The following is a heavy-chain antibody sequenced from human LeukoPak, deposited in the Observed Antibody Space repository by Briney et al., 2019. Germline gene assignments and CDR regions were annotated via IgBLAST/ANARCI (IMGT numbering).Heavy chain of an antibody. CDR2: IYYSGST. CDR3: ARSSGYSGQYWSDP. D-gene: IGHD5-12*01. J-gene: IGHJ5*02. V-gene: IGHV4-39*01. CDR1: GGSIRSSRYY. Sequence: SETLSLTCTVSGGSIRSSRYYWGWIRQPPGKGLEWIGSIYYSGSTYYNPSLKSRVTISVDTSKNQFSLKLSSVTAADTAVYYCARSSGYSGQYWSDPWGQGTLVTVSS.